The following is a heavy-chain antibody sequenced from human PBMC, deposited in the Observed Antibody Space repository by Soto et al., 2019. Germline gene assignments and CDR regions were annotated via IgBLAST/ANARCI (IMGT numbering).Heavy chain of an antibody. Sequence: GGSLRLSCAASGFTFSSYAMSWVRQAPGKGLEWVSAISGSGGSTYYADSVKGRFTIFRDNSKNTLYLQMNSLRAEDTAVYYCAKVGVLRFLEWLLPRRGYYYYMDVWGKGTTVTVSS. CDR2: ISGSGGST. CDR3: AKVGVLRFLEWLLPRRGYYYYMDV. J-gene: IGHJ6*03. V-gene: IGHV3-23*01. D-gene: IGHD3-3*01. CDR1: GFTFSSYA.